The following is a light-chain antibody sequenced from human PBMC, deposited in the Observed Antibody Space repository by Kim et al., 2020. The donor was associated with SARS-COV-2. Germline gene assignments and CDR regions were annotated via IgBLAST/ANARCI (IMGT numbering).Light chain of an antibody. Sequence: SVSPGERATLSCRASQGVGTNLAWYQQRPGQAPRLLIYGAFIRAIGVPGRFSGDWSGTGFTLTISSLQSEDFAVYYCQQYNDGPYTFGQGTKLEI. J-gene: IGKJ2*01. CDR1: QGVGTN. CDR3: QQYNDGPYT. CDR2: GAF. V-gene: IGKV3-15*01.